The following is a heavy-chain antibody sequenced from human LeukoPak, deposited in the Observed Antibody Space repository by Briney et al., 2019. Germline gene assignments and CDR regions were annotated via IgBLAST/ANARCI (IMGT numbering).Heavy chain of an antibody. J-gene: IGHJ4*02. V-gene: IGHV4-34*01. D-gene: IGHD6-13*01. CDR2: INHSGST. Sequence: SETLSLTCAVYGGSFSGYYWSWIRRPPGKGLEWIGEINHSGSTNYNPSLKSRVTISVDTSKNQFSLKLSSVTAADTAVYYCARVEVAAAIYYFDYWGQGTLVTVSS. CDR1: GGSFSGYY. CDR3: ARVEVAAAIYYFDY.